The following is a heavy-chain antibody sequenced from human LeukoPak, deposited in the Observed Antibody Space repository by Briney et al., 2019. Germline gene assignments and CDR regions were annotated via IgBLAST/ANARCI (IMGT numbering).Heavy chain of an antibody. D-gene: IGHD6-13*01. Sequence: SETLSLTCAVYGGSFSGYYWSWIRQPPGKGLEWIGEINHSGSTNYNPSLKSRVTISVDTSKNQSSLKLSSVTAADTAVYYCARVGFSSSWYVSYWFDPWGKGTLVTVSS. J-gene: IGHJ5*02. V-gene: IGHV4-34*01. CDR3: ARVGFSSSWYVSYWFDP. CDR2: INHSGST. CDR1: GGSFSGYY.